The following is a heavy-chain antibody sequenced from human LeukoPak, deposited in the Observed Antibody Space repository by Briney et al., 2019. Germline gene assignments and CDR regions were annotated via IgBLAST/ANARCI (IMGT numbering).Heavy chain of an antibody. Sequence: ASVKVSCKASGYTFTGHYVHWVRQAPGQGLEWMGWINGNTGDTNYAQRFQGRVTMIRETSISTMYMELSRLRSDDTAVYYCARECSSSLFDYWGQGTLVTVSS. CDR2: INGNTGDT. D-gene: IGHD6-13*01. V-gene: IGHV1-2*02. CDR1: GYTFTGHY. J-gene: IGHJ4*02. CDR3: ARECSSSLFDY.